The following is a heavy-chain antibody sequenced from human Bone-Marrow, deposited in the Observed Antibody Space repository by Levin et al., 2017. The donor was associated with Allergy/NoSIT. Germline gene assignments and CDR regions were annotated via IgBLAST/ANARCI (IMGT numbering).Heavy chain of an antibody. CDR1: GGPSSGFF. J-gene: IGHJ5*02. Sequence: RSSETLSLTCAVHGGPSSGFFWRWVRQPPGKGLEWIGEINQSGSADYNSSLKGRVTMSLDASKNQVSLKLRSVTAADTAVYYCARGNAYCIYSDCFGLWLSWGQGTLVTVSS. V-gene: IGHV4-34*01. CDR2: INQSGSA. CDR3: ARGNAYCIYSDCFGLWLS. D-gene: IGHD2-21*01.